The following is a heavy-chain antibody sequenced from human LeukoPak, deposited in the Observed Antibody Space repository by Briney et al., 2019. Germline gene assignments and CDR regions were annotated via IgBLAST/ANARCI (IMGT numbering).Heavy chain of an antibody. Sequence: PSETLSLTCTVSGGSISSSSYYWGWIRQPPGKGLEWIGSIYYSGSTYYNPSLKSRVTISVDTSKNQFSLKLSSVTAADTVVYYCARLPGYCSSTSCYNYFDYWGQGTLVTVSS. CDR1: GGSISSSSYY. V-gene: IGHV4-39*01. CDR3: ARLPGYCSSTSCYNYFDY. D-gene: IGHD2-2*02. CDR2: IYYSGST. J-gene: IGHJ4*02.